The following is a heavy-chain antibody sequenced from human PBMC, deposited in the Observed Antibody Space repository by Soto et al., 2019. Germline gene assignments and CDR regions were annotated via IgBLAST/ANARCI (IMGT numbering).Heavy chain of an antibody. V-gene: IGHV3-9*01. CDR3: TKDYHNYWSGYYHE. Sequence: EVQLVESGGGLVQPGKSLRLSCAASGFTFDEYAMHWVRQAPGKGLEWVASISWDSALIEYADSVRGRFTISRDNAQSSLYLQMNSLRAEDTALYYCTKDYHNYWSGYYHEWGQGTLVTVSS. CDR1: GFTFDEYA. D-gene: IGHD3-3*01. CDR2: ISWDSALI. J-gene: IGHJ4*02.